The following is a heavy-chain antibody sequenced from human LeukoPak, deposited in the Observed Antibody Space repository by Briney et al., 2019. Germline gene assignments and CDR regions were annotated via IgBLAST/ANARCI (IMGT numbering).Heavy chain of an antibody. CDR1: GFPFSSYA. CDR3: AKGDFPLDF. Sequence: GGSLRLSCAASGFPFSSYAMNWVRQAPGKGLDWVSGITGSGAKTYYADSVKGRFTISRDNSKNTLYLQMSSLRAEDTAVYCCAKGDFPLDFWGQGTLVTVST. V-gene: IGHV3-23*01. D-gene: IGHD3-3*01. J-gene: IGHJ4*02. CDR2: ITGSGAKT.